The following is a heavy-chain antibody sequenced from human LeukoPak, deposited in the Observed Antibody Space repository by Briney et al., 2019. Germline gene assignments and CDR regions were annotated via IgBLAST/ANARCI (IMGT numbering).Heavy chain of an antibody. D-gene: IGHD2-8*01. V-gene: IGHV4-59*01. CDR3: ARSGTKTNGFDY. CDR1: GGSISTYY. Sequence: SETLSLTCTVSGGSISTYYWSWIRQPPGEGLEWIGYIYYSGSTNYSPSLQSRVTISVDTSRNQFSLRLSSVTAADTAMYYCARSGTKTNGFDYWGQGTLVTVSS. CDR2: IYYSGST. J-gene: IGHJ4*02.